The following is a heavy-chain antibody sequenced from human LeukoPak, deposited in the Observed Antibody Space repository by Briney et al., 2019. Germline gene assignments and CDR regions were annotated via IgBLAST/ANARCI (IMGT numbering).Heavy chain of an antibody. D-gene: IGHD3-22*01. CDR1: GGSFSGYY. Sequence: SETLSLTCAVYGGSFSGYYWSWIRQPPGKGLEWIGEINHSGSTNYNPSLKSRVTISVDTSKNQFSLKLSSVTAADTAVYYCARHHKVVTYYYDSSPLRRFDPWGQGTLVTVSS. CDR2: INHSGST. CDR3: ARHHKVVTYYYDSSPLRRFDP. J-gene: IGHJ5*02. V-gene: IGHV4-34*01.